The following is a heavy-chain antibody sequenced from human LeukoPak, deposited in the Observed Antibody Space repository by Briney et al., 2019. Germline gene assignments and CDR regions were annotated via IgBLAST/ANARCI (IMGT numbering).Heavy chain of an antibody. CDR1: GFTFSRYE. CDR3: AREGDGAFDY. V-gene: IGHV3-48*03. Sequence: CLRLSCAASGFTFSRYEINWVRQAPGEGLGWVSYISSSGSTIYYADSVKGRFTISRDNATNSLYLQMNSLRAEDTAVYYCAREGDGAFDYWGQGTLVTVSS. J-gene: IGHJ4*02. CDR2: ISSSGSTI. D-gene: IGHD4/OR15-4a*01.